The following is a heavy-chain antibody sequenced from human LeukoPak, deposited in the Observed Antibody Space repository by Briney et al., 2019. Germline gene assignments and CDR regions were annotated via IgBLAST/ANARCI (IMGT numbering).Heavy chain of an antibody. CDR3: ATVHSSGWPYYFDY. V-gene: IGHV3-23*01. CDR1: GFTFSSYA. J-gene: IGHJ4*02. CDR2: ISGSGGST. Sequence: GGSLRLFCAASGFTFSSYAMSWVRQAPGKGLEWVSAISGSGGSTYYADSVKGRFTISRDNSKNTLYLQMNSLRAEDTAVYYCATVHSSGWPYYFDYWGQGTLVTVSS. D-gene: IGHD6-19*01.